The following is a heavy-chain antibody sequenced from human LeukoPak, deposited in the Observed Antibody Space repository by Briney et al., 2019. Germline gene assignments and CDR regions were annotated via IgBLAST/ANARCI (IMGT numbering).Heavy chain of an antibody. Sequence: GGSLRLSCAASGFTFSSYAMSWVRQAPGKGLEWVSAISGSDFTTYYADSVKGRFTISRDNSKNTLYLQVNSLRAEDTAVYYCAKVSVAGHLYYLDYWGQGTLVTVSS. D-gene: IGHD6-19*01. V-gene: IGHV3-23*01. J-gene: IGHJ4*02. CDR1: GFTFSSYA. CDR3: AKVSVAGHLYYLDY. CDR2: ISGSDFTT.